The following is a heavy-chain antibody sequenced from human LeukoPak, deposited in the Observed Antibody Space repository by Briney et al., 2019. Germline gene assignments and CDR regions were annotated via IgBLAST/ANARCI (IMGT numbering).Heavy chain of an antibody. CDR3: AKGTCSGGSCYRFDY. J-gene: IGHJ4*02. CDR2: ISGSGGST. Sequence: GGSLRLSCAASGFTFSSYAMSWVRQAPGKGLEWVSAISGSGGSTYYADSVKGRFTISKDNSKNTLYLQMNSLRAEDTAVYYCAKGTCSGGSCYRFDYWGQGTLVTVSS. D-gene: IGHD2-15*01. CDR1: GFTFSSYA. V-gene: IGHV3-23*01.